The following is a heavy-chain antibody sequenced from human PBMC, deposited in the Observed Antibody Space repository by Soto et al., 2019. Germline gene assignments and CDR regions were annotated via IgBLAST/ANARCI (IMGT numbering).Heavy chain of an antibody. V-gene: IGHV1-2*02. Sequence: QVQLVQSGAEVKKPGASVKVSCKTSGYTFTAHCIHWVRQAPGQGLEWMGWINPNSGGTTYAQKFHARVSMTMDSSSSTAYLELSGLTSDAMAVFVFASDDDSTMHFVLDVWG. D-gene: IGHD2-2*01. CDR2: INPNSGGT. J-gene: IGHJ6*02. CDR3: ASDDDSTMHFVLDV. CDR1: GYTFTAHC.